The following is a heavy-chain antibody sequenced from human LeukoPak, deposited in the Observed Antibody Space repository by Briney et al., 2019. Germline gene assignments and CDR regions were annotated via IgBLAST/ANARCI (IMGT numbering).Heavy chain of an antibody. D-gene: IGHD4-23*01. J-gene: IGHJ3*02. V-gene: IGHV3-23*01. Sequence: GGSLRLSCAASGFTVSSNYMNWVRQAPGKGLEWVSVITGSDITTYYADSVKGRFTVFRDNSKNTLYLQMNSLRAEDTAVYYCAKVGLTRLEGFDIWGQGTRITVSS. CDR2: ITGSDITT. CDR3: AKVGLTRLEGFDI. CDR1: GFTVSSNY.